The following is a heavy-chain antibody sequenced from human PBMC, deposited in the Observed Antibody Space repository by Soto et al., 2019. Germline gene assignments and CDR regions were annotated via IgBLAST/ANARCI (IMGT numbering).Heavy chain of an antibody. CDR2: INHSGST. Sequence: SETLSLTCAVYGGSFSGYYWSWIRQPPGKGLEWIGEINHSGSTNYNPSLKSRVTISVDTSKNQFSLKLSSVTAADTAVYYCARGRGGHYDFWSGYPKTTYFDYWGQGTLVTVSS. J-gene: IGHJ4*02. CDR3: ARGRGGHYDFWSGYPKTTYFDY. D-gene: IGHD3-3*01. CDR1: GGSFSGYY. V-gene: IGHV4-34*01.